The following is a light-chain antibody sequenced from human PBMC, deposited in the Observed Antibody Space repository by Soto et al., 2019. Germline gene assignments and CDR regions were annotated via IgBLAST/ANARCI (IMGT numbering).Light chain of an antibody. CDR1: SSDVGYDNY. CDR2: EVS. J-gene: IGLJ3*02. CDR3: TSHTASSTWV. V-gene: IGLV2-14*01. Sequence: QSVLTQPASVSGSPGQSITISCTGTSSDVGYDNYVSWFQQHPGKAPKLMIYEVSRRPSGVSNRFSGSKSANTASLTISGLQAEDEAGYYCTSHTASSTWVFGGGTKLTVL.